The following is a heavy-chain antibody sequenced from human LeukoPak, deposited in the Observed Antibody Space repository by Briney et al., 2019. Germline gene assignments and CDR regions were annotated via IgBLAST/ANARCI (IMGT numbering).Heavy chain of an antibody. CDR2: LSYDGSNK. CDR1: GFTFSSYA. V-gene: IGHV3-30-3*01. D-gene: IGHD3-22*01. J-gene: IGHJ4*02. CDR3: AAPEDYYDNSGYLDY. Sequence: GRSLRLSCAASGFTFSSYAMHWVRQAPGKGLEWVAVLSYDGSNKYYADSVKGRFTISRDNSKNTLYLQMNSLRAEDTAVYYCAAPEDYYDNSGYLDYWGQGTLVTVSS.